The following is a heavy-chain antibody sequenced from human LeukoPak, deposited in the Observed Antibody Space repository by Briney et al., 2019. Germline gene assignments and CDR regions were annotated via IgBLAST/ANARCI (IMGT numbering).Heavy chain of an antibody. CDR3: ARGNPLMYYYDSSGYYSYYFDY. J-gene: IGHJ4*02. D-gene: IGHD3-22*01. Sequence: SETLSLTCAVYGGSFSGNYWSWIRQPPGKGLEWIGEINHSGSTNYNPSLKSRVTISVDTSKNQFSLKLSSVTAADTAVYYCARGNPLMYYYDSSGYYSYYFDYWGQGTLVTVSS. CDR1: GGSFSGNY. V-gene: IGHV4-34*01. CDR2: INHSGST.